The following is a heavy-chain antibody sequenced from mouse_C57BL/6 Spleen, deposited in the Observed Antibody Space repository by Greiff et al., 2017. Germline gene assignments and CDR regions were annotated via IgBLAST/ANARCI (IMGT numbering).Heavy chain of an antibody. CDR3: ATYYSNRMDY. CDR2: IYPGGGYT. Sequence: LVESGAELVRPGTSVKMSCKASGYTFTNYWIGWAKQRPGHGLEWIGDIYPGGGYTNYNEKFKGKATLTADKSSSTAYMQFSSLTSEDSAIYYCATYYSNRMDYWGQGTSVTVSS. D-gene: IGHD2-5*01. V-gene: IGHV1-63*01. J-gene: IGHJ4*01. CDR1: GYTFTNYW.